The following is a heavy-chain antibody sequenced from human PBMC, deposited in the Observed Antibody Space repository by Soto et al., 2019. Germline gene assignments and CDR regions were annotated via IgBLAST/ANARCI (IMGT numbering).Heavy chain of an antibody. CDR3: AKIGLLTGPYFFDY. D-gene: IGHD3-9*01. V-gene: IGHV3-23*01. CDR2: ISGSGGST. J-gene: IGHJ4*02. CDR1: GFTFSSYA. Sequence: GGSLRLSCAASGFTFSSYAMSWVRQAPGKGLEWVSAISGSGGSTYYADSVKGRFTISGDNSKNTLYLQMNSLRAEDTAVYSCAKIGLLTGPYFFDYWGQGTLVTVSS.